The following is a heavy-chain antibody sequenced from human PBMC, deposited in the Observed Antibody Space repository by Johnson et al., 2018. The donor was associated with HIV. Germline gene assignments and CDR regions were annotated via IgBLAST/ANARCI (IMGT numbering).Heavy chain of an antibody. D-gene: IGHD6-13*01. CDR3: AKDEEGYSSAWSAGTAFDI. CDR1: GFTFSSYW. Sequence: VQLVESGGGLVQPGGSLRLSCAASGFTFSSYWMSWVRQAPEKGLGWLSYISGSGSTIYYADSVKGRVTIYRHTAKNSLYLQMNSLRAEDTAVYYCAKDEEGYSSAWSAGTAFDIWGQGTMVTVSS. J-gene: IGHJ3*02. V-gene: IGHV3-48*04. CDR2: ISGSGSTI.